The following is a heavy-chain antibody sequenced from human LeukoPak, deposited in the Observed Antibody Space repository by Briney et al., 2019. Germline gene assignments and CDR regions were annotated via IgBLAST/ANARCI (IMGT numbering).Heavy chain of an antibody. CDR3: ATLGEDKTDIPFDY. V-gene: IGHV1-2*06. CDR2: INPSTGGT. Sequence: ASVKVSCKTSGYTFIDYYVHWIRQAPGQGLEWMGRINPSTGGTDFAQKFQGKVSMTRDTSISTAYMELSRLGSDDTAVYYCATLGEDKTDIPFDYWGQGTLVTVSS. J-gene: IGHJ4*02. CDR1: GYTFIDYY. D-gene: IGHD3-16*01.